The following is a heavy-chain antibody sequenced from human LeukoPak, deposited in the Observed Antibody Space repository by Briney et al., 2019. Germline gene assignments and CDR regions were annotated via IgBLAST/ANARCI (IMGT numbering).Heavy chain of an antibody. CDR3: ASRGGMDV. Sequence: KPSETLSLTCAVYGGSFSGYYWSWIRQPPGKGLEWIGEINHSGSTNYNPSLKSRVTISVDTSKNQFSLKLSSVTAADTAVYYCASRGGMDVWGQGTTVTVSS. J-gene: IGHJ6*02. CDR2: INHSGST. V-gene: IGHV4-34*01. CDR1: GGSFSGYY.